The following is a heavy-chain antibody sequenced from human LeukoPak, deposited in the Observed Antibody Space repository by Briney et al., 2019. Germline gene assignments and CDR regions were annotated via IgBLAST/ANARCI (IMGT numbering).Heavy chain of an antibody. CDR3: ASRSRGYSYGILDAFDI. D-gene: IGHD5-18*01. V-gene: IGHV1-2*02. J-gene: IGHJ3*02. CDR1: GYTFTGYY. Sequence: GASVKVSCKASGYTFTGYYMHWVRQAPGQGLEWMGWINPNIGDTNYAQKFQGRVTMTRDTSISTAYMELSRLRSDDTAVYYCASRSRGYSYGILDAFDIWGQGTMVTVSS. CDR2: INPNIGDT.